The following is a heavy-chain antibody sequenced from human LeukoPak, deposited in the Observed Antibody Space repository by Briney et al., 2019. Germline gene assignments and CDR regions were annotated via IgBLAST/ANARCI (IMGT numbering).Heavy chain of an antibody. V-gene: IGHV1-69*04. J-gene: IGHJ5*02. CDR2: IIPILGIA. CDR3: ARDWRGVVVVAANENKNWFDP. D-gene: IGHD2-15*01. Sequence: GSSVKVSCKASGGTFSSYAISWVRQAPGQGLEWMGRIIPILGIANYAQKFQGRVTITADKSTSTAYMELSSLRSEDTAVYYCARDWRGVVVVAANENKNWFDPWGQGTLVTVSS. CDR1: GGTFSSYA.